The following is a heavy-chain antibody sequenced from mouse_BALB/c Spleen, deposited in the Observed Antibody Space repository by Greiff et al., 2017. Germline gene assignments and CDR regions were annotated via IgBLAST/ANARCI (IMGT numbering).Heavy chain of an antibody. D-gene: IGHD1-2*01. J-gene: IGHJ4*01. CDR1: GYTFTDYA. CDR3: ARRHYYGYSMDY. V-gene: IGHV1S137*01. Sequence: VQLQESGAELVRPGVSVKISCKGSGYTFTDYAMHWVKQSHAKSLEWIGVISTYYGDASYNQKFKGKATMTVDKSSSTAYMELARLTSEDSAIYYCARRHYYGYSMDYWGQGTSVTVSS. CDR2: ISTYYGDA.